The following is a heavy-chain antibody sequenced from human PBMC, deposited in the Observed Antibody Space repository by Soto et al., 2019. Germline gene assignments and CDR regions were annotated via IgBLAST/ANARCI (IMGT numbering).Heavy chain of an antibody. CDR1: GITFNNYT. J-gene: IGHJ6*03. CDR3: ASGKSQMTQDRIGFYYYMDV. CDR2: VIPLLDAS. D-gene: IGHD1-1*01. Sequence: QVQLVQSGAEVKKPGSSVKISCTASGITFNNYTFSWVRRAPGQGLEWMGRVIPLLDASNYAEKFQDRVTITADRSTSTAYMELSALKSEDSAIYYCASGKSQMTQDRIGFYYYMDVWGKGTTITVSS. V-gene: IGHV1-69*08.